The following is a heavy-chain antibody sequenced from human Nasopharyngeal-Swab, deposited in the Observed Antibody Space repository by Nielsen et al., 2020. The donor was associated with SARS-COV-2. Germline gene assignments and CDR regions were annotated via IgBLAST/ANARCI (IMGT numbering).Heavy chain of an antibody. CDR3: AKSVESGIAAAATYYFDY. Sequence: GGSLRLSCAASGFTFSSYAMSWVRQAPGKGLEWVSAISGSGGSTYYADSVKGRFTISRDNSKNTLYLQMNNLRAEDTAVYYCAKSVESGIAAAATYYFDYWGQGTLVTVSS. J-gene: IGHJ4*02. CDR2: ISGSGGST. CDR1: GFTFSSYA. V-gene: IGHV3-23*01. D-gene: IGHD6-13*01.